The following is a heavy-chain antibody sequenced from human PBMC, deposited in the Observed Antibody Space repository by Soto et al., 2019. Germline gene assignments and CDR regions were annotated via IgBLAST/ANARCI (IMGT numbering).Heavy chain of an antibody. CDR1: GFTLTNTG. V-gene: IGHV3-33*01. CDR3: ARDPCFSGGRIPYLDS. CDR2: LWYDGKNK. J-gene: IGHJ4*02. D-gene: IGHD2-15*01. Sequence: QVQLVESGGGEVQPGGSLRLSCAASGFTLTNTGMHWVRQAPGKGLEWVAVLWYDGKNKYYADSVRDRFTISRDDSHNTLDLQMNGLRAEDPAIYYCARDPCFSGGRIPYLDSRGQGTLVTVSS.